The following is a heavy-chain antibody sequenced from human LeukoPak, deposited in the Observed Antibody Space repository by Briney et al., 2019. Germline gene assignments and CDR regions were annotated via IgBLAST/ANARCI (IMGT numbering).Heavy chain of an antibody. CDR3: AKLGITMIGGV. J-gene: IGHJ6*04. Sequence: GGSLRLSCAASGLTFSSYEMNWVRQAPGKGLAWVSYVSSSGSTIYYAVSVKGRFTISRDNAKSSLYLQMSSLRAEDTAVYYCAKLGITMIGGVWGKGTTVTISS. CDR2: VSSSGSTI. V-gene: IGHV3-48*03. CDR1: GLTFSSYE. D-gene: IGHD3-10*02.